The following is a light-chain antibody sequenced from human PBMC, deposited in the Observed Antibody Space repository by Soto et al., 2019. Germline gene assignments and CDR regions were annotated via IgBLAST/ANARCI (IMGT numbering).Light chain of an antibody. CDR1: SSDIGGSKY. V-gene: IGLV2-14*01. CDR2: EVT. J-gene: IGLJ1*01. CDR3: SSKRSSDTLYV. Sequence: QSALTQPASLSGSPGQSITISCAGTSSDIGGSKYVSWYQQHPGKAPKLIIYEVTYRPSGVSARFSGSKSGNTASLTVSGLQAEDEADYYCSSKRSSDTLYVXXTGTKATV.